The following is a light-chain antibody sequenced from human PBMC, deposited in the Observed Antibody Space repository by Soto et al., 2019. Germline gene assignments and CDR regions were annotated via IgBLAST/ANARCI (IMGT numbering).Light chain of an antibody. J-gene: IGKJ1*01. Sequence: DIQMTQSPSSLSASVGARVTITCRASQSIRSYLNWYQQKPGKAPQLLIYTTTSLHSDVPSRFSGSGSDTDFTLTITSLQPEDFATYYCQQSYSSPPWTFGQGTKVEMK. CDR2: TTT. V-gene: IGKV1-39*01. CDR3: QQSYSSPPWT. CDR1: QSIRSY.